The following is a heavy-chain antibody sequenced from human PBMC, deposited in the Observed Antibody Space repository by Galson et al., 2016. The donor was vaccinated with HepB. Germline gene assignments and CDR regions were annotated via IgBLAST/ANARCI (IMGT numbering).Heavy chain of an antibody. V-gene: IGHV3-74*01. Sequence: SLRLSCAVSGFTFSSYWIHWVRQVPGKGLVWVSRIDDDGSSKRYADSVKVRFTISRDNTRNTVYLQMSSLRAEYTALDYCVRLRRGQDALDIWGQGTMVTGSA. J-gene: IGHJ3*02. CDR1: GFTFSSYW. CDR2: IDDDGSSK. CDR3: VRLRRGQDALDI.